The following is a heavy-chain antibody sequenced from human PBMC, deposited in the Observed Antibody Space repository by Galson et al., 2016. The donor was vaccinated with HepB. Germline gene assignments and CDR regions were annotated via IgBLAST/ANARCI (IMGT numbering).Heavy chain of an antibody. CDR1: GLIFRNYC. V-gene: IGHV3-30*03. CDR2: ISSDGPVQ. Sequence: SLRLSCAASGLIFRNYCIHWVRQAPCKRPNWVAVISSDGPVQVHAPSLTLLFTISRDNSKNTLFLQMSSLGAEDTAVYYCARDFRALRYDFWSGPPGGMDVWGQGTTVTVSS. CDR3: ARDFRALRYDFWSGPPGGMDV. D-gene: IGHD3-3*01. J-gene: IGHJ6*02.